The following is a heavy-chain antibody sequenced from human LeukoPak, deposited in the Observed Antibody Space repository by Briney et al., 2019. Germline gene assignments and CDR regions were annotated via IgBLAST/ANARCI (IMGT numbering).Heavy chain of an antibody. J-gene: IGHJ4*02. CDR2: ILPSDGYT. V-gene: IGHV1-46*01. CDR1: GYIFTNYY. Sequence: ASVKVSCKTSGYIFTNYYIHWVRQAPGQGLEWMGIILPSDGYTTYAQKFQGRVTMTRDTSTNTVYMELSSLRSEDTAVYYCAGEVGATAYWGQGTLVTVSS. D-gene: IGHD1-26*01. CDR3: AGEVGATAY.